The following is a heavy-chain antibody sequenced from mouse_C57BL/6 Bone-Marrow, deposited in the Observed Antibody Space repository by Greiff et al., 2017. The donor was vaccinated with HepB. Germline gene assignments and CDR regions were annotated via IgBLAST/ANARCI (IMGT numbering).Heavy chain of an antibody. J-gene: IGHJ4*01. CDR1: GYTFTSYW. CDR2: INPSSGYT. CDR3: ARSSRDYDVGYCAMDY. Sequence: VQLQQSGAELVKPGASVKLSCKASGYTFTSYWMHWVNQRPGQGLEWIGYINPSSGYTKYNQKFKDKATLTADKSSSTAYMQLSSLTYEDSAVYYCARSSRDYDVGYCAMDYWGQGTSVTVSS. D-gene: IGHD2-4*01. V-gene: IGHV1-7*01.